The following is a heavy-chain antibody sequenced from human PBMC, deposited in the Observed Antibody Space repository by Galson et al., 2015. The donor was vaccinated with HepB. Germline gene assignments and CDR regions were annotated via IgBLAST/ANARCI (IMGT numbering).Heavy chain of an antibody. CDR2: ISGSGGST. CDR3: AKGGGRGELLWFGELWFDY. V-gene: IGHV3-23*01. CDR1: GFTFSSYA. J-gene: IGHJ4*02. Sequence: SLRLSCAASGFTFSSYAMSWVRQAPGKGLEWVSAISGSGGSTYYADSVKGRFTISRDNSKNTLYLQMNSLRAEDTAVYYCAKGGGRGELLWFGELWFDYWGQGTLVTVSS. D-gene: IGHD3-10*01.